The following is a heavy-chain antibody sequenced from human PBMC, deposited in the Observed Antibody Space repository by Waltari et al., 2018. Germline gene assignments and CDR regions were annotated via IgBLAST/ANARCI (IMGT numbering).Heavy chain of an antibody. J-gene: IGHJ6*03. CDR1: GGSISSYY. V-gene: IGHV4-4*07. D-gene: IGHD3-9*01. CDR2: IYTSGST. CDR3: ARDRRDYDILTGYPSYYYYYYMDV. Sequence: QVQLQESGPGLVKPSETLSLTCTVSGGSISSYYWSWIRQPAGKGLEWIGRIYTSGSTNCNPSLKSRVTMSVDTSKNQFSLKLSSVTAADTAVYYCARDRRDYDILTGYPSYYYYYYMDVWGKGTTVTISS.